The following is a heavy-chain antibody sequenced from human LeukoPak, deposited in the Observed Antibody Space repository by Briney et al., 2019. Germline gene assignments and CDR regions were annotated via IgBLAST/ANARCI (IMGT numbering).Heavy chain of an antibody. V-gene: IGHV4-59*01. CDR3: ARTTEGGYTYDYFYYYYMDV. D-gene: IGHD5-18*01. CDR2: IYYSGST. J-gene: IGHJ6*03. CDR1: GGSISSYY. Sequence: SETLSLTCTVSGGSISSYYWSWIRQPPGKGLEWVGYIYYSGSTNYNRSLKSRVTISVDTSKNQFSLKLSSVTAADTAVYYCARTTEGGYTYDYFYYYYMDVWGKGTTVTISS.